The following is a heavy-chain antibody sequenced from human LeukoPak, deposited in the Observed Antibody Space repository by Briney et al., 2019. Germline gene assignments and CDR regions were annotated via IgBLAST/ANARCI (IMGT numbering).Heavy chain of an antibody. CDR2: IYYSGST. J-gene: IGHJ5*02. V-gene: IGHV4-59*01. CDR1: GVSISSYY. Sequence: SETLSLTCTVSGVSISSYYWSWIRQPPGKGLGWIGYIYYSGSTNYNPSLKSRVTISVDTSKNQFSLKLSSVTAADTAVYYCARILPGHNWFDPWGQGTLVTVSS. CDR3: ARILPGHNWFDP. D-gene: IGHD2-2*01.